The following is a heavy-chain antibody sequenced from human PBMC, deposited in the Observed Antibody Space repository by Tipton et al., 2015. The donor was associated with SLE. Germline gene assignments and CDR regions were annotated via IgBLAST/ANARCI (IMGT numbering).Heavy chain of an antibody. V-gene: IGHV5-51*01. CDR2: IYTGDSDT. Sequence: QLVQSGAEVKKPGASLKISCKGSGYSFRTYWIGWVRQMHGKGLEWMGVIYTGDSDTRYSPSFQGQVTISADKSISTAYLQWDSLRASDTAMYYCARSRYTYGYGFYYCGQGTLVTDAS. D-gene: IGHD5-18*01. CDR1: GYSFRTYW. CDR3: ARSRYTYGYGFYY. J-gene: IGHJ4*01.